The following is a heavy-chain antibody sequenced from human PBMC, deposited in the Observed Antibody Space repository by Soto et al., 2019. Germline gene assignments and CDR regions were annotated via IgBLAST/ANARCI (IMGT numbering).Heavy chain of an antibody. CDR2: VSSEGTRT. V-gene: IGHV3-30-3*01. CDR1: GFLFNSYP. J-gene: IGHJ5*02. CDR3: ATLGRAHHPTIDP. Sequence: GGSLRLSCAASGFLFNSYPMHWVRQAPGKGLEWVARVSSEGTRTVYADSVKGRFTVSRDNSKNTLYLDLSRVRTEDTAVYYCATLGRAHHPTIDPRGQGPLVTLSS.